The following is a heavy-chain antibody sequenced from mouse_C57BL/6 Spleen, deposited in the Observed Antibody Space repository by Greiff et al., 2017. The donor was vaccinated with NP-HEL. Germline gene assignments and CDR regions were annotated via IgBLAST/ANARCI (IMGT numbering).Heavy chain of an antibody. CDR3: ASYYYGSSLYYAMDY. J-gene: IGHJ4*01. V-gene: IGHV1-80*01. Sequence: SGASVKISCKASGYAFSSYWMNWVKQRPGKGLEWIGQIYPGDGDTNYNGKFKGKATLTADKSSSTAYMQLSSLTSEDSAVYFCASYYYGSSLYYAMDYWGQGTSVTVSS. CDR2: IYPGDGDT. CDR1: GYAFSSYW. D-gene: IGHD1-1*01.